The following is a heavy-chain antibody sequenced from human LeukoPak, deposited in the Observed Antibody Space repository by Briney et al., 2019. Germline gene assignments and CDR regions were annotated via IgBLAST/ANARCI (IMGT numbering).Heavy chain of an antibody. J-gene: IGHJ4*02. Sequence: GGSLRLSCAASGFTFSSYSMNWVRQAPGKGLEWVSSISSSSSYIYYADSVKGRFTISRDNAKNSLYLQMNSLRAEDTAVYYCARHGWELPRAFDYWGQGTLVTVSS. CDR2: ISSSSSYI. D-gene: IGHD1-26*01. CDR3: ARHGWELPRAFDY. V-gene: IGHV3-21*01. CDR1: GFTFSSYS.